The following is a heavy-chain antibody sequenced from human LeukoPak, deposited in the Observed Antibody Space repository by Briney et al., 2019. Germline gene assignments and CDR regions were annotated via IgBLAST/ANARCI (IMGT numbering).Heavy chain of an antibody. CDR1: GGSISSSSYY. Sequence: SETLSLTCTVSGGSISSSSYYWGWIRQPPGKGLEWIGSIYYSGSTYYNPSLKSRVTISVDTSKNQFSLKLSSVTAADTAVYYCVRDRMGATFDYWGQGTLVTVSS. CDR2: IYYSGST. J-gene: IGHJ4*02. D-gene: IGHD1-26*01. CDR3: VRDRMGATFDY. V-gene: IGHV4-39*02.